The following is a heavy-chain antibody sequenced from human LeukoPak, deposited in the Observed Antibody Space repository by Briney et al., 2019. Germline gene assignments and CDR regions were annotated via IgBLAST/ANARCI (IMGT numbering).Heavy chain of an antibody. CDR2: IYYSGYT. Sequence: SETLSLTCNVSGGSISNYYWSWIRQPPGTGLEWIGYIYYSGYTNYNPSLKSRVTISLNTSKKQFSLKLSSVTAADTAVYYCARRQAAAAFDNWGQGTLVTVSS. CDR3: ARRQAAAAFDN. J-gene: IGHJ4*02. D-gene: IGHD6-25*01. V-gene: IGHV4-59*01. CDR1: GGSISNYY.